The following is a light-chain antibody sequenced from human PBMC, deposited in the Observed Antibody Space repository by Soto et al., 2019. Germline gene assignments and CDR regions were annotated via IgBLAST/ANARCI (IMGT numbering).Light chain of an antibody. CDR2: SAS. CDR3: QQYASSPRT. J-gene: IGKJ2*01. Sequence: IVLTQSPGTLSLSPGQRATHSCWASQNFSTTYLAWFQQKPGQAPRLLMYSASNRATGIPDRFNASGSGTDFTLTISSVEPEDFAVYYCQQYASSPRTFGQGTKLEIK. V-gene: IGKV3-20*01. CDR1: QNFSTTY.